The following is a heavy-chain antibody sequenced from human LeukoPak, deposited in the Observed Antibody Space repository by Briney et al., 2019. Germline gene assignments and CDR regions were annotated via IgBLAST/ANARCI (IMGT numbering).Heavy chain of an antibody. CDR3: ARGRVRGVISYFDY. J-gene: IGHJ4*02. V-gene: IGHV4-34*01. CDR2: INHSGST. Sequence: PSEILSLTCAVYGGSFSGYYWSWIRQPPGKGLEWIGEINHSGSTNYNPSLKSRVTISVDTSKNQFSLKLSSVTAADTAVYYCARGRVRGVISYFDYWGQGTLVTVSS. D-gene: IGHD3-10*01. CDR1: GGSFSGYY.